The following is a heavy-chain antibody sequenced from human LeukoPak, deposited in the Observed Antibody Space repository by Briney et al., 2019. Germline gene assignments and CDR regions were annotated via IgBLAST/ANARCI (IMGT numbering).Heavy chain of an antibody. V-gene: IGHV1-69*05. D-gene: IGHD6-13*01. Sequence: SVKVSCKAAGGTFSSDAISWVRQAPGQGLEWMGGIIPIFGTANYAQKFQGRVTITTDESTSTAYMELSSLRSKDTAVYYCASGTGYSSSWNFDYWGQGTLVTVSS. CDR1: GGTFSSDA. CDR2: IIPIFGTA. CDR3: ASGTGYSSSWNFDY. J-gene: IGHJ4*02.